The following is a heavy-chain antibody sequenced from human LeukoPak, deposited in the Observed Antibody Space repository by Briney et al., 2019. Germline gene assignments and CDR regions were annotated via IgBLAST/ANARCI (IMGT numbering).Heavy chain of an antibody. D-gene: IGHD3-10*01. CDR2: IHTSGST. Sequence: SETLSLTCTVSGGSISSYYWSWIRQPAGKGLEWIGRIHTSGSTNYNPSLKSRVTMSVDTSKNQFSLKLSSVTAADTAVYYCARDIGYGSGYNWFDPWGQGTLVTVSS. V-gene: IGHV4-4*07. CDR1: GGSISSYY. J-gene: IGHJ5*02. CDR3: ARDIGYGSGYNWFDP.